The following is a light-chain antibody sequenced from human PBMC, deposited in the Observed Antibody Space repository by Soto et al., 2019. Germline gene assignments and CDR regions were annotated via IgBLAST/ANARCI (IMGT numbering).Light chain of an antibody. Sequence: EIVLTQSPGTLSLSPGDGATLSCRASQSVSSTYLAWYQHKPGQAPRLLIYGASSRATGIPGRFSGSGSGTDFTLTISRLEPEDFAVYYCQQYVGSITFGQGTRLEIE. CDR1: QSVSSTY. CDR2: GAS. J-gene: IGKJ5*01. CDR3: QQYVGSIT. V-gene: IGKV3-20*01.